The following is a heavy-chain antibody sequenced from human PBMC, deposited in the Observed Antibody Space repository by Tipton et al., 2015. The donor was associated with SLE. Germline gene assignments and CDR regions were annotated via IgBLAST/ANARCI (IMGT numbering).Heavy chain of an antibody. CDR2: IYYSGRT. Sequence: TLSLTCTVSGGSISSSSYYWAWIRQPPGKGLEWIGSIYYSGRTSYNPSLKSRVTISVDRSKNQFSLNLNSVTAADTAVYYCARDKWGEYTASTGYFWSFDPWGQGIPVTVSS. J-gene: IGHJ5*02. V-gene: IGHV4-39*07. D-gene: IGHD3-9*01. CDR3: ARDKWGEYTASTGYFWSFDP. CDR1: GGSISSSSYY.